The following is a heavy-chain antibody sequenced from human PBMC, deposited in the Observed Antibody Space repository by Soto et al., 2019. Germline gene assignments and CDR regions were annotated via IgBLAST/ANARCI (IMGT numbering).Heavy chain of an antibody. CDR1: GYTFTSYG. CDR2: ISAYNGNT. CDR3: ARDADTFCSGGSCYSVDRYYYGMDV. J-gene: IGHJ6*02. D-gene: IGHD2-15*01. V-gene: IGHV1-18*01. Sequence: EASVKVSCKASGYTFTSYGISWVRQAPGQGLEWMGWISAYNGNTNYAQKLQGRVTMTTDTSTSTAYMELRSLRSDDTAVYYCARDADTFCSGGSCYSVDRYYYGMDVWGQGTTVTVSS.